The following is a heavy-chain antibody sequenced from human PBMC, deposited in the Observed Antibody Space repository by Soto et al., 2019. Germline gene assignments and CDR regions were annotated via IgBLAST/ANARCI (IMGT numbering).Heavy chain of an antibody. CDR1: VYTLTELS. V-gene: IGHV1-24*01. J-gene: IGHJ4*02. D-gene: IGHD3-9*01. CDR2: LEPEEGET. Sequence: ASVTVSRKVCVYTLTELSMHWVRQAPAKGLEWMGGLEPEEGETIYTQKFQGRVTTTEDTSTETDYMELSSLRSEVTAVYYCATRFSPSGVYDSLTGYTPYYFDYLGQGTLVTVSS. CDR3: ATRFSPSGVYDSLTGYTPYYFDY.